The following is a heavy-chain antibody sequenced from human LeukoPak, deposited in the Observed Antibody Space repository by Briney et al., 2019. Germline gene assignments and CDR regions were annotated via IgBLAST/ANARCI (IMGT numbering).Heavy chain of an antibody. Sequence: ASVKVSCKASGYTFTGYYMHWVRQAPGQGLEWMGWINPNSGRTNYAQKFQGRVTMTRDTSISTAYMELSRLRSDDTAVYYCARDQSCSSTGCYFGLDYYYYYGMDVWGQGTTVTVSS. CDR2: INPNSGRT. J-gene: IGHJ6*02. CDR3: ARDQSCSSTGCYFGLDYYYYYGMDV. CDR1: GYTFTGYY. D-gene: IGHD2-2*01. V-gene: IGHV1-2*02.